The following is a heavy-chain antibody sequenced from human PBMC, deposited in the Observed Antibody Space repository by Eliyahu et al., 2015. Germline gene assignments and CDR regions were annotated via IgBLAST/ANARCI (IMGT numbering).Heavy chain of an antibody. V-gene: IGHV4-59*01. CDR2: IYYSGST. CDR3: ASSGAAAGTFDY. Sequence: QVQLQESGPGLVKPSETLSLTCTVXGGSXSSYXWSWIRQPPGKGLEWIGYIYYSGSTNYNPSLKSRVTISVDTSKNQFSLKLSSVTAADTAVYYCASSGAAAGTFDYWGQGTLVTVSS. J-gene: IGHJ4*02. CDR1: GGSXSSYX. D-gene: IGHD6-13*01.